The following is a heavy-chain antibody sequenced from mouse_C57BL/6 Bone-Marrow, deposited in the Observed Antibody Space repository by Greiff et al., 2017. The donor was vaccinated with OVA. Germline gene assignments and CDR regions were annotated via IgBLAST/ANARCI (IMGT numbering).Heavy chain of an antibody. D-gene: IGHD1-1*01. CDR1: GFNIKDYY. CDR2: IDPEDGET. Sequence: VQLQQSGAELVKPGASVKLSCTASGFNIKDYYMHWVKQRTEQGLEWIGRIDPEDGETKYAPKFQGKATITADTSSNTAYLQLSSLTSEDTAVYYCAKIPFITTVVAGDFDDWGTGTTVTVSS. CDR3: AKIPFITTVVAGDFDD. J-gene: IGHJ1*03. V-gene: IGHV14-2*01.